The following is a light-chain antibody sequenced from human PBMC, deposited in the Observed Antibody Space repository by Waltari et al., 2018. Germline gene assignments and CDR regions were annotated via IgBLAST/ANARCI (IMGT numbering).Light chain of an antibody. CDR1: STYIGASSY. CDR3: SSYKTDRTVV. CDR2: DVF. Sequence: QSALTQPAPVSGSPGQSTTIPCIATSTYIGASSYFSWYQQHPGKAPTLLIFDVFERPSGVSDRFSGSKSGNTASLTISGLQAEDEAEYFCSSYKTDRTVVFGGGTKVTVL. V-gene: IGLV2-14*01. J-gene: IGLJ2*01.